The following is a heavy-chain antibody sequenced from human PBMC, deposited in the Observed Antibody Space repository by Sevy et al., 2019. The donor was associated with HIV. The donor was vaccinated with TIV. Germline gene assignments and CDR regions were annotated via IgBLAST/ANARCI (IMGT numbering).Heavy chain of an antibody. CDR3: ARQTIFGVVTVFDY. CDR2: IYYSGST. V-gene: IGHV4-39*01. CDR1: GGSISSSSYY. Sequence: SETLSLTCTVSGGSISSSSYYWGWIRQPPGKGLEWIGSIYYSGSTYYNPSLKSRVTISVDTSKNQFSLKLSSVTAADTAVYCCARQTIFGVVTVFDYWGQGTLVTVSS. J-gene: IGHJ4*02. D-gene: IGHD3-3*01.